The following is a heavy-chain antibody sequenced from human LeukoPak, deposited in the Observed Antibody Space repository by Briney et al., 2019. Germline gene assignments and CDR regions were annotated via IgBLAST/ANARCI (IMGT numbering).Heavy chain of an antibody. D-gene: IGHD1-1*01. Sequence: GGSLRLSCAASGFTFSSYAMSWVRQAPGKGLEWVSSISGSGNRTYYADSVKGRFTISRDNAKNSLYLQMNSLRAEDTAVYYCARAFGTTGTAYYYYGMDVWGQGTTVTVSS. V-gene: IGHV3-23*01. CDR3: ARAFGTTGTAYYYYGMDV. CDR1: GFTFSSYA. CDR2: ISGSGNRT. J-gene: IGHJ6*02.